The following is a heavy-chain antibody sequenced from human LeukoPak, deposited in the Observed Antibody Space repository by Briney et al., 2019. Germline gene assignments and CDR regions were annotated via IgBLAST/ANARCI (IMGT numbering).Heavy chain of an antibody. V-gene: IGHV1-69*01. CDR3: ARDRYSSGWPNWFDP. CDR1: GGTFSSYD. CDR2: IIPIFGTA. D-gene: IGHD6-19*01. Sequence: ASVKVSCKASGGTFSSYDISWVRQAPGQGLEWMGGIIPIFGTANYAQKFQGRVTITADESTSTAYMELSSLRSEDTAVYYCARDRYSSGWPNWFDPWGQGTLVTVSS. J-gene: IGHJ5*02.